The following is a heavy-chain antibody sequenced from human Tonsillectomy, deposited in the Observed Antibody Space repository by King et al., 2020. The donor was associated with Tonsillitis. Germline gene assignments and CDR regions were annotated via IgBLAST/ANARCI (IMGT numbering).Heavy chain of an antibody. CDR3: AKELAVAGTVAY. V-gene: IGHV3-23*04. CDR2: ISGSGGST. J-gene: IGHJ4*02. CDR1: GFTFSRYA. D-gene: IGHD6-19*01. Sequence: VQLVESGGGLVQPGGSLRLSCAASGFTFSRYAMSWVRQAPGKGLEWVSGISGSGGSTYYADSVKGRFTISSDGSKNTLYLQMNSLNAEDRAVYYCAKELAVAGTVAYWGQGTLVTVSS.